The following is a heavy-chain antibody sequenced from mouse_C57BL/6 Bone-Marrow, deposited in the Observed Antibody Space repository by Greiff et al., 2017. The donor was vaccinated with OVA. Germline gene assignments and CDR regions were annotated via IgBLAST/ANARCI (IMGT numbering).Heavy chain of an antibody. J-gene: IGHJ3*01. CDR3: ARGRPFAY. CDR1: GYTFTDYY. CDR2: INPYNGGT. Sequence: EVHLVESGPVLVKPGASVKMSCTASGYTFTDYYMNWVKQSHGKSLEWIGVINPYNGGTRYNQKFKGKATVTVDKSSSTAYMELNSLTSEDSAVYYCARGRPFAYWGQGTLVTVSA. V-gene: IGHV1-19*01. D-gene: IGHD2-12*01.